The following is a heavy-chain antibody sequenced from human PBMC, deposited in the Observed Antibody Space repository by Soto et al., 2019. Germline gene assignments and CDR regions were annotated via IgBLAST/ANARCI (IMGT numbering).Heavy chain of an antibody. CDR1: GASITTYY. CDR2: ISYSGST. D-gene: IGHD6-19*01. J-gene: IGHJ4*02. V-gene: IGHV4-59*01. Sequence: PSETLSLTCTVSGASITTYYWSWIRQPPGKGLEWIGYISYSGSTDYNPSLKSRVTISFDASKNQISLQVRSATAADAAVYYCARGFTIGWYTYYFDLWGQGPLVTVSS. CDR3: ARGFTIGWYTYYFDL.